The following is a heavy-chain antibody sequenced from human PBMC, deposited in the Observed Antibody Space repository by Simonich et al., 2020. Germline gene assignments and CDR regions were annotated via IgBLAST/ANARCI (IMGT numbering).Heavy chain of an antibody. Sequence: QVQLVQSGAEVKKPGASVKGSCKASGYTFTSYDINWVRQATGQGLEWMGWMNPNSGNTGYAHKIQGRVTITRNTSISTSYMELSSLRSEDPAVYSCSKARGGMEGEYVDYWGRGTLVTISS. V-gene: IGHV1-8*03. D-gene: IGHD3-16*01. CDR2: MNPNSGNT. CDR3: SKARGGMEGEYVDY. CDR1: GYTFTSYD. J-gene: IGHJ4*02.